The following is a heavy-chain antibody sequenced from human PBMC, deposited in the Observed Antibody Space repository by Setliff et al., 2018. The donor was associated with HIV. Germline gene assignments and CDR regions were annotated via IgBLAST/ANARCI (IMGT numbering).Heavy chain of an antibody. CDR2: IYTSGIT. V-gene: IGHV4-4*09. J-gene: IGHJ4*02. CDR1: GGSISSHY. Sequence: PSETLSLTCTVSGGSISSHYWSWIRQSPGKGLEWIGYIYTSGITNYNPSLKSRVTISIDTSKNQFSLKLNSMTAADTAVYYCATRPAGSYWYGVFDFWGRGMLVTVSS. D-gene: IGHD6-13*01. CDR3: ATRPAGSYWYGVFDF.